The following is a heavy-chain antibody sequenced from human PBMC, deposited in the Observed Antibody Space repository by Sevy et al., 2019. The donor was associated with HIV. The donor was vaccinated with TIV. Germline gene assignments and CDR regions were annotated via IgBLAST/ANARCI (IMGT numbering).Heavy chain of an antibody. V-gene: IGHV4-34*01. D-gene: IGHD2-2*01. Sequence: SETLSLTCAVYGGSFSGYYWSWIRQPPGKGLEWIGEINHGGSTNYNPSLKSRVTISLDTSKNQFSLKLTSMTAADTALYYCARHCSSISCSHVFDIWGQGTMVTVS. CDR2: INHGGST. CDR3: ARHCSSISCSHVFDI. CDR1: GGSFSGYY. J-gene: IGHJ3*02.